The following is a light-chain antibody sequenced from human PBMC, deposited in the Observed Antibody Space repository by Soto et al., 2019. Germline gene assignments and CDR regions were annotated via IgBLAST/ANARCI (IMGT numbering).Light chain of an antibody. J-gene: IGLJ1*01. V-gene: IGLV1-51*01. CDR2: DDN. Sequence: SALTQPPSVSAAPGQKVTISCSGSSSNIGGNSVSWYQQLPGTAPKLLIYDDNKRPSGIPDRFSGSKSGPSATLGITGFQTGDEADYYCGSWDSSLSAYVFGTGTKVTVL. CDR3: GSWDSSLSAYV. CDR1: SSNIGGNS.